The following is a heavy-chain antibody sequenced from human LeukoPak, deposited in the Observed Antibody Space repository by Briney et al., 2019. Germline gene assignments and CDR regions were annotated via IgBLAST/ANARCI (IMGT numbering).Heavy chain of an antibody. J-gene: IGHJ5*02. CDR3: ARGKRIAAAGIGRDWFDP. D-gene: IGHD6-13*01. Sequence: ASVKVSCKASGYTFTSYAMNWVRQAPGQGLEWMGWINTNTGNPTYAQGFTGRFVFSLDTSVSTAYLQISSLKAEDSAVYYCARGKRIAAAGIGRDWFDPWGQGTLVTVSS. V-gene: IGHV7-4-1*02. CDR2: INTNTGNP. CDR1: GYTFTSYA.